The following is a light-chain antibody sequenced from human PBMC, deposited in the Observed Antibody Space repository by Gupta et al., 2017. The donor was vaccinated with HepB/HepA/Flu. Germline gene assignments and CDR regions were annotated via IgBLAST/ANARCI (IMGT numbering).Light chain of an antibody. CDR1: QSVNRY. J-gene: IGKJ2*01. V-gene: IGKV3-11*01. CDR2: DAS. Sequence: EVVLTQSPATLSLSPGERATLSCRASQSVNRYLAWYQQKPGQAPRLLIFDASNRVTGIPARFSCSGSGTDFSLTISSLEPEDFAVYYCQQRQNWPHTFGQGTRLEIK. CDR3: QQRQNWPHT.